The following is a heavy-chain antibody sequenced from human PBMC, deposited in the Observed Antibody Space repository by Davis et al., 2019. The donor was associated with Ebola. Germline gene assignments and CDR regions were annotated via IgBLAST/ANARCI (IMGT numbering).Heavy chain of an antibody. D-gene: IGHD5-18*01. V-gene: IGHV7-4-1*02. CDR1: GYTFASYA. Sequence: AASVKVSCKAYGYTFASYAMNWVRQAPGQGLEWMGWINTNTGNPTYAQGFTGRFVFSLDTSVSTAYLQINSLEAEDTAVYYCARCEENPDTTMVSCFDYWGQGTLVTVSS. CDR2: INTNTGNP. J-gene: IGHJ4*02. CDR3: ARCEENPDTTMVSCFDY.